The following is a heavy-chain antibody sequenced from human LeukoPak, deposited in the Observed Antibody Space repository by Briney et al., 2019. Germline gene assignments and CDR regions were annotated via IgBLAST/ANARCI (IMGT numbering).Heavy chain of an antibody. Sequence: PSETLSLTCTVSGGSLTSGNYYWGWIRQPPGKGLQRIGDIFFTGSTYYSPSLSSRVTISVGTSTTQFSLKLTSVTAADTAVYYCARQIASSGYLPWAFDIWGQGTVVTVSS. J-gene: IGHJ3*02. CDR1: GGSLTSGNYY. V-gene: IGHV4-39*01. CDR2: IFFTGST. D-gene: IGHD3-22*01. CDR3: ARQIASSGYLPWAFDI.